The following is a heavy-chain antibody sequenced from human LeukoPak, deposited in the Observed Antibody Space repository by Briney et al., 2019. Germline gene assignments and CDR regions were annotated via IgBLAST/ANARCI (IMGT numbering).Heavy chain of an antibody. Sequence: QPGGSLGLSCVASGFTFSRYWMSWVRQAPGKGLEWVAKIKQDGSGQYYLDSVKGRFTISRDNAKNSLYLQMNSLRAEDTAGYFCTTGYSSGWYNEGNYWGQGTLVTVSS. D-gene: IGHD6-19*01. CDR3: TTGYSSGWYNEGNY. J-gene: IGHJ4*02. CDR1: GFTFSRYW. V-gene: IGHV3-7*01. CDR2: IKQDGSGQ.